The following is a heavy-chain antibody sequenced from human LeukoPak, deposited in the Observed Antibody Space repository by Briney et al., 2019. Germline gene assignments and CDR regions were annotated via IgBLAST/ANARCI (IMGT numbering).Heavy chain of an antibody. CDR1: GFTFSSYG. CDR3: ARGGIGLRPNNFDY. CDR2: INHSGST. V-gene: IGHV4-34*01. Sequence: PGGSLTLSCATSGFTFSSYGMNWVRQPPGKGLEWIGEINHSGSTNYNPSLKSRVTISVDTSKNRFSLKLSSVTAADTAVYYCARGGIGLRPNNFDYWGQGTLVTVSS. J-gene: IGHJ4*02. D-gene: IGHD3/OR15-3a*01.